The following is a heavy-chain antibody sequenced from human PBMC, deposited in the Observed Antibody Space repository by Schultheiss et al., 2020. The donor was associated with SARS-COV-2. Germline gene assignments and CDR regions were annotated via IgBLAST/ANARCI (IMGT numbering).Heavy chain of an antibody. V-gene: IGHV2-70*01. CDR1: GFSLSTSAMC. Sequence: SGPTLVKPTQTLTLTCTFSGFSLSTSAMCVSWIRQPPGKALEWLALIDWDDDKNYSTSLKTRLTISKDTSKNQVVLTMTNMDPVDTATYYCARVCSSTSCYTYGAFDIWGQGTMVTGSS. J-gene: IGHJ3*02. D-gene: IGHD2-2*02. CDR3: ARVCSSTSCYTYGAFDI. CDR2: IDWDDDK.